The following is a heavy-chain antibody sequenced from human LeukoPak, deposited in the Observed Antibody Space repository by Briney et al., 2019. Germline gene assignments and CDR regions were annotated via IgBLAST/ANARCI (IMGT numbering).Heavy chain of an antibody. Sequence: PGGSLRISCKGSGYSFTSYWISWVRQMPGKGLEWMGRIDPSDSYTNYSPSFQGHVTISADKSISTAYLQWSSLKASDTAMYYCARHNGFGELYYGWFDPWGQGTLVTVSS. CDR3: ARHNGFGELYYGWFDP. D-gene: IGHD3-10*01. CDR1: GYSFTSYW. CDR2: IDPSDSYT. V-gene: IGHV5-10-1*01. J-gene: IGHJ5*02.